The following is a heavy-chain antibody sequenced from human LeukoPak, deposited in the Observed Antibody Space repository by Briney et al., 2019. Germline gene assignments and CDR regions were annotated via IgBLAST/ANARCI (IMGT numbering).Heavy chain of an antibody. V-gene: IGHV4-34*01. CDR2: INHCGST. CDR1: GGSFSGYY. CDR3: ARGGYSYGPDYYYYGMDV. J-gene: IGHJ6*02. Sequence: SETLSLTCAVYGGSFSGYYWSWIRQPPGKGLEWIGEINHCGSTNYNPSLKSRVTISVDTSKNQFSLKLSSVTAADTAVYYCARGGYSYGPDYYYYGMDVWGQGTTVTVSS. D-gene: IGHD5-18*01.